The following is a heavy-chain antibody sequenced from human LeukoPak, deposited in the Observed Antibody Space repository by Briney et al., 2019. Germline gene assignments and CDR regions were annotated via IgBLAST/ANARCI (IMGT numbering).Heavy chain of an antibody. CDR2: IYYSGST. CDR1: GGSISSYY. D-gene: IGHD6-13*01. CDR3: ARGPGGSSSWYYFDY. J-gene: IGHJ4*02. V-gene: IGHV4-59*12. Sequence: SETLSLTCTVSGGSISSYYWSWIRQPPGKGLEWIGYIYYSGSTNYNPSLKSRVTMSVDTSKNQFSLKLSSVTAADTAVYYCARGPGGSSSWYYFDYWGQGTLVTVSS.